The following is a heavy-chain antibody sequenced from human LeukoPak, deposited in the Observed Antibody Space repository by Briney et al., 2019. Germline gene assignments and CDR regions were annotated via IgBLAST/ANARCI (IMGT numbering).Heavy chain of an antibody. D-gene: IGHD2-15*01. V-gene: IGHV4-34*01. CDR3: ARVSRIVVVVAVPYNWFDP. CDR1: GGSFSGYY. CDR2: INHSGST. J-gene: IGHJ5*02. Sequence: SETLSLTCAVYGGSFSGYYWSWIRQPPWKGLEWIGEINHSGSTNYNPSLKSRVTISVDTSKNQFSLKLSSVTAADTAVYYCARVSRIVVVVAVPYNWFDPWGQGTLVTVSS.